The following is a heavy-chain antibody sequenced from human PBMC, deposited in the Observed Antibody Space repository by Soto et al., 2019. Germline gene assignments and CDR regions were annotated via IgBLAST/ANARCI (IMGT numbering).Heavy chain of an antibody. CDR3: VRDDKWAFDI. CDR1: GFTLSSYA. Sequence: DLEESGGGLVQPGRSRRISCAASGFTLSSYAMNWVRQAPGKGLEWISYISVGSGSIFYADSVRGRFTISRDDAQNSVYLQMDTLRYEDTAMYYCVRDDKWAFDIWGQGTTVIVSS. D-gene: IGHD1-26*01. CDR2: ISVGSGSI. J-gene: IGHJ3*02. V-gene: IGHV3-48*02.